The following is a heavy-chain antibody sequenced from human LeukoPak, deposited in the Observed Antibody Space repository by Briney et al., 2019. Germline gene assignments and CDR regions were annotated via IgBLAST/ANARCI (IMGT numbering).Heavy chain of an antibody. CDR1: GFTFSTYW. D-gene: IGHD1-26*01. J-gene: IGHJ4*02. V-gene: IGHV3-7*01. Sequence: PGRSLRLSCAGSGFTFSTYWMSWVRQVPGKGLEWMANINEDGSEKNYVDSVKGRFTISRDNAKNLVYLQLNSLRAEDTAVYYCARDKVVGASRFEYWGQGTQVMVSS. CDR2: INEDGSEK. CDR3: ARDKVVGASRFEY.